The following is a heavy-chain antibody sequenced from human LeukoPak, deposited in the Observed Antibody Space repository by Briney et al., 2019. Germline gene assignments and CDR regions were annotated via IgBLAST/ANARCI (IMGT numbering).Heavy chain of an antibody. V-gene: IGHV3-23*01. J-gene: IGHJ4*02. CDR3: AKVKFPNKYGDYFDY. D-gene: IGHD4-17*01. CDR2: ISGSGGST. Sequence: GGYLRLSCAASGFTFSSHGMRWVRQAPGKGLEWVSAISGSGGSTYYADSVKGRFTISRDNSKNTLYLQMNSLRAEDTAVYYCAKVKFPNKYGDYFDYWGQGTLVTVSS. CDR1: GFTFSSHG.